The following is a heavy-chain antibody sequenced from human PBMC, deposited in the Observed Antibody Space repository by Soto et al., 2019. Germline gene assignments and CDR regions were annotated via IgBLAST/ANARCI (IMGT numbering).Heavy chain of an antibody. V-gene: IGHV3-11*06. CDR1: GFNFSDHY. CDR2: FSGSSRYT. Sequence: GGSLRLSCAASGFNFSDHYMNWIRHAPGKGLEWVSYFSGSSRYTNFADSVKGRFTISRDDAKNSLYLQMNSLRAEDTAVYYCARHTSGWHYYDYWGQGTPVTVSS. D-gene: IGHD6-19*01. CDR3: ARHTSGWHYYDY. J-gene: IGHJ4*02.